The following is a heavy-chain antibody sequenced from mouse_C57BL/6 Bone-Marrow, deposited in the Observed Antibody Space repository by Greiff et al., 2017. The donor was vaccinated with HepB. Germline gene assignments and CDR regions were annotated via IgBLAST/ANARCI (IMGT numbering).Heavy chain of an antibody. D-gene: IGHD1-1*01. CDR2: IYPGDGDT. J-gene: IGHJ1*03. CDR3: ARCTHYYGSSYWYFDV. CDR1: GYAFSSYW. Sequence: VQLQQSGAELVKPGASVKISCKASGYAFSSYWMNWVKQRPGKGLEWIGQIYPGDGDTNYNGKFKGKATLTADKSSSTAYMQLSSLTSEDSAVYFCARCTHYYGSSYWYFDVWGTGTTVTVSS. V-gene: IGHV1-80*01.